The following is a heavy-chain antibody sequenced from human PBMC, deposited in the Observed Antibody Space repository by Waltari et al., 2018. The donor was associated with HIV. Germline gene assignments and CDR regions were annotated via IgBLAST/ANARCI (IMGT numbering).Heavy chain of an antibody. Sequence: QLQLQESGPGPVRPSETLSLTCTVSGCSIISSNYYWGWIRQPPVKGLEWTGSIYYTGCTDNKPCLKRRVTVSVDTSRNQCSLRLSSVTAADTAVYYCARHKGTGSGWQTHLDYWGQGTLVAVSS. CDR1: GCSIISSNYY. CDR3: ARHKGTGSGWQTHLDY. J-gene: IGHJ4*02. D-gene: IGHD6-19*01. V-gene: IGHV4-39*01. CDR2: IYYTGCT.